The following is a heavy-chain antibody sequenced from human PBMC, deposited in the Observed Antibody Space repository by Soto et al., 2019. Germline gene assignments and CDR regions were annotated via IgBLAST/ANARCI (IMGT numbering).Heavy chain of an antibody. Sequence: SETLSLTCTVSGGSISSSSYYWGWIRQPPGKGLEWIGSIYYSGSTYYNPSLKSRVTISVDTSKNQFSLKLSSVTAADTAVYYCARVSGSSWLNNWFDPWGQGTLVTVSS. D-gene: IGHD6-13*01. CDR1: GGSISSSSYY. CDR3: ARVSGSSWLNNWFDP. CDR2: IYYSGST. J-gene: IGHJ5*02. V-gene: IGHV4-39*01.